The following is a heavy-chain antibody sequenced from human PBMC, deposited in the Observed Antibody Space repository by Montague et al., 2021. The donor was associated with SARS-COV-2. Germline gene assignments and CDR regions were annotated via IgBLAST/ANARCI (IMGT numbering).Heavy chain of an antibody. J-gene: IGHJ4*02. CDR2: IYYSGTT. CDR3: AGGMIRGVTTPFDY. D-gene: IGHD3-10*01. V-gene: IGHV4-39*02. Sequence: SETLSLTCSVSSGSIISSGYYWGWIRQPLGKELEWIGNIYYSGTTYYDPSLQSRGTISVDTSKNRLSLRLSSVTAADTAVYFCAGGMIRGVTTPFDYWGQGSQVTVSS. CDR1: SGSIISSGYY.